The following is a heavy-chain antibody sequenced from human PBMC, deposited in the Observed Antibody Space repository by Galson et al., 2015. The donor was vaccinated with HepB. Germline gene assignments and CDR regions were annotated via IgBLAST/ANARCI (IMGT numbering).Heavy chain of an antibody. CDR2: ITPSGDNT. J-gene: IGHJ4*02. D-gene: IGHD6-19*01. CDR3: AKVFPEKTDGWYRQALYYFDS. V-gene: IGHV3-23*01. Sequence: SLRLSCAASGFTFSYYAMSWARQAPGKGLEWISAITPSGDNTYSADSMKSRFTISRDNSRNTLFLQMNSLRADDTAIYFCAKVFPEKTDGWYRQALYYFDSWGKGTGVTVSS. CDR1: GFTFSYYA.